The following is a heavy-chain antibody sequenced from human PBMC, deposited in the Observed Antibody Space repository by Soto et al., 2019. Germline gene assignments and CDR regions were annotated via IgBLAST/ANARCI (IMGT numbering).Heavy chain of an antibody. J-gene: IGHJ6*03. CDR2: IYYSGST. V-gene: IGHV4-59*08. Sequence: SETLSLTCTVSGGSISSYYWSWIRQPPGKGLEWIGYIYYSGSTNYNPSLKSRVTISVDTSKNQFSLKLSSVTAADTAVYYCARAGTTGTAHYYYMDVWGKGTTVNVSS. CDR1: GGSISSYY. CDR3: ARAGTTGTAHYYYMDV. D-gene: IGHD1-1*01.